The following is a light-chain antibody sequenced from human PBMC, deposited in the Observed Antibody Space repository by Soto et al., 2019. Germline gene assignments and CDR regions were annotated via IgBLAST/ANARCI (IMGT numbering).Light chain of an antibody. V-gene: IGLV4-69*01. Sequence: QPVLTQSPSASASLGASVKLTCTLSSGHSNYAIAWHQQQPEKGPRYLMNLNGAGGHSKGDGIPDRFSGSSSGAERYLTISSLQSEDEADYYCQTWGTGIVVFGGGTKLTVL. CDR3: QTWGTGIVV. CDR1: SGHSNYA. J-gene: IGLJ2*01. CDR2: LNGAGGH.